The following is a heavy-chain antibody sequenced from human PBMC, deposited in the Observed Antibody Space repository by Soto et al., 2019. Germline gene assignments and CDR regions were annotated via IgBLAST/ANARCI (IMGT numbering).Heavy chain of an antibody. D-gene: IGHD3-10*01. CDR1: GFTFSSYT. V-gene: IGHV3-21*01. CDR2: ISSSSSYI. Sequence: EVQLVESGGGLVKPGGSLRLSCAASGFTFSSYTMIWVRQAPGKGLEWVSSISSSSSYIFYADSVTGRFTISRDDATNSLYLQMNSLRAEDTALYYCARARGLYGSGIVGFCGQGTTVTVSS. CDR3: ARARGLYGSGIVGF. J-gene: IGHJ6*02.